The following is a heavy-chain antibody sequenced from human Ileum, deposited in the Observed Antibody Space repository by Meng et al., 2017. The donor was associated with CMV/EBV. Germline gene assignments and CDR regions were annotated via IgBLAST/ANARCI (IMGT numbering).Heavy chain of an antibody. D-gene: IGHD1-26*01. CDR3: ARDIRWEHMRFDY. J-gene: IGHJ4*02. Sequence: ASVKVSCKASGYTFTNYGISWVRQAPGQGLEWMGWTSADNGNTAYAQKVQGRVTMTTDTSTSTAYLEVRSLRSDDTAVYYCARDIRWEHMRFDYWGQGTLVTVSS. CDR1: GYTFTNYG. V-gene: IGHV1-18*01. CDR2: TSADNGNT.